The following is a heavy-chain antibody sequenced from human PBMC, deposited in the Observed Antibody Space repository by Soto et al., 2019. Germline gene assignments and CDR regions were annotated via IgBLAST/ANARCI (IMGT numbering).Heavy chain of an antibody. Sequence: QVQLQESGPGLVKPSQTLSLTCTVSGGSISSGDYYWSWIRQPPGKGLEWIGYIYYSGSTYYNPSLKSRVTISGDTSKNQFSLKLSSVTAADTAVYYCARAPLPYYDFWSGYFTWGQGTLVTVSS. V-gene: IGHV4-30-4*01. CDR2: IYYSGST. CDR3: ARAPLPYYDFWSGYFT. CDR1: GGSISSGDYY. J-gene: IGHJ5*02. D-gene: IGHD3-3*01.